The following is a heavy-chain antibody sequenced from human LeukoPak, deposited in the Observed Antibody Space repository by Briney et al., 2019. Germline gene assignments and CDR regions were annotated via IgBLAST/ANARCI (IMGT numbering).Heavy chain of an antibody. V-gene: IGHV4-59*01. J-gene: IGHJ4*02. CDR2: IYYSGST. CDR1: GGSISSYY. CDR3: ARMAHYGSDWYVDY. Sequence: KPSETLSLTCTVSGGSISSYYWSWIRQPPGKGLEWIGYIYYSGSTNYNPSLKSRVTISVDTSKNQFSLNLSSVTAADTAEYYCARMAHYGSDWYVDYWGQGTLVTVSS. D-gene: IGHD6-25*01.